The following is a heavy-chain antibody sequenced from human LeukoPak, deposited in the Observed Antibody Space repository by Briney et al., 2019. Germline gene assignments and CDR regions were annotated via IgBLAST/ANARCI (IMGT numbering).Heavy chain of an antibody. CDR1: GGSFSGYY. J-gene: IGHJ5*02. CDR2: IYATGST. CDR3: ARHGSVRSPLGP. V-gene: IGHV4-4*09. Sequence: SETLSLTCAVYGGSFSGYYWSWIRRPPGKGLEWIGYIYATGSTNYNPSLKSRVTISVDTSKNQFSLNLRSVTAADTAVYYCARHGSVRSPLGPWGQGTLATVSS. D-gene: IGHD3-10*01.